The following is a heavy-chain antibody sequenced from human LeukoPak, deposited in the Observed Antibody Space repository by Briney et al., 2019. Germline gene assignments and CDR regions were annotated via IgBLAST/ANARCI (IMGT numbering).Heavy chain of an antibody. CDR3: AKFEGATIPGWFNDY. V-gene: IGHV3-23*05. Sequence: GGSLRLSCAASEFIFSDYAMGWVRQAPGKGLEWVPTIDKTTYPTFYADSVKGRFTVSRDNSKNTLYLQMNSLRTEDTAVYSCAKFEGATIPGWFNDYWGQGILVTVSS. CDR2: IDKTTYPT. D-gene: IGHD6-19*01. J-gene: IGHJ4*02. CDR1: EFIFSDYA.